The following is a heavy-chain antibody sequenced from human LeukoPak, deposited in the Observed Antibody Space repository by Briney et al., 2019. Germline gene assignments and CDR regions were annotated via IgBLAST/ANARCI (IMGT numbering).Heavy chain of an antibody. V-gene: IGHV3-49*03. J-gene: IGHJ4*02. Sequence: PGRSLRLSCTASGFTFGDYAMSWFRQAPGKGLEWVGFIRSKAYGGTTEYAASVKGRFTISRDDSKSIAYLQMNSLKTEDTAVYYCTRDGDTISGVVITPFDYWGQGTLVTVSS. CDR1: GFTFGDYA. D-gene: IGHD3-3*01. CDR3: TRDGDTISGVVITPFDY. CDR2: IRSKAYGGTT.